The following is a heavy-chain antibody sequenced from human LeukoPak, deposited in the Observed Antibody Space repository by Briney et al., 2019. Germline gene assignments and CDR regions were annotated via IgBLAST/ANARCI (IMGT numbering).Heavy chain of an antibody. D-gene: IGHD5-12*01. CDR1: GFTFSNHA. V-gene: IGHV3-23*01. CDR2: ISGSGDSA. CDR3: ARRPYETYYYYYMDV. Sequence: PGGSLRLSCAASGFTFSNHAMSWVRQAPGTGLEYVSVISGSGDSAHYADSVKGRFTVSRDNSKNTLNLQMNSLGVEDTAIYYCARRPYETYYYYYMDVWGKGTTVTVSS. J-gene: IGHJ6*03.